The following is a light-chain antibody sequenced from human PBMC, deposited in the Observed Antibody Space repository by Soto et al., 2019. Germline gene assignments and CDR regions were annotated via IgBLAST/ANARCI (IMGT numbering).Light chain of an antibody. J-gene: IGKJ4*01. CDR2: DAS. CDR1: QDISNF. V-gene: IGKV1-33*01. Sequence: QMTQSPSSLSASVGDRVTISCQASQDISNFLNWYQQKPGKAPKLLIYDASNLETGVPSRFSGSRSVTDFTFTITSLQPEDIATYYCQQYDNLPTFGGGTKVEIK. CDR3: QQYDNLPT.